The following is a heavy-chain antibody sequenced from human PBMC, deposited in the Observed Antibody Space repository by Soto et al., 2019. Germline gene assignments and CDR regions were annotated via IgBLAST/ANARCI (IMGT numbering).Heavy chain of an antibody. CDR2: ISSSAGDI. J-gene: IGHJ4*01. D-gene: IGHD3-3*01. Sequence: GGSLRLSCVVCGFTFNTYSMNWVRQAPGTGLEWVSSISSSAGDITYGDSVKGGFIISRDNAKKSLYLQMNSLRVEDTAIYYCPTGRDFWSGFRYYDYWGHGALVTVSS. V-gene: IGHV3-21*01. CDR1: GFTFNTYS. CDR3: PTGRDFWSGFRYYDY.